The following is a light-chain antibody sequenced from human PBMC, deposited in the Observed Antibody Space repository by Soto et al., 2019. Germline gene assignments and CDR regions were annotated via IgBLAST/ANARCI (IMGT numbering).Light chain of an antibody. CDR1: SSDVGGYNY. J-gene: IGLJ1*01. CDR2: DVS. CDR3: CSYAGSYNYV. Sequence: QSALTQPRSVSGSPGQSVTISCTGTSSDVGGYNYVSWYQQHQGKAPKLMIYDVSKRPSGVPDRFSGSKSGNTASLTLSGLQAEDEADYYCCSYAGSYNYVFGTGTKLTVL. V-gene: IGLV2-11*01.